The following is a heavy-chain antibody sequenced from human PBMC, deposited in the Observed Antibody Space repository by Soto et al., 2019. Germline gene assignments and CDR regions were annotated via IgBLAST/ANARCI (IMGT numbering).Heavy chain of an antibody. CDR3: AAMAVDSSGFFDY. D-gene: IGHD3-22*01. CDR1: GDSVSSGTYY. Sequence: QVQVQESGPGLVKPSETLSLTCTVSGDSVSSGTYYWGWIRQPPGKTLEWIGYIYHNGYPNYNPSLKSRLSATLDTSKNLYALRVTSVTAADTAVYYCAAMAVDSSGFFDYWGRGILVTVSS. J-gene: IGHJ4*02. V-gene: IGHV4-61*01. CDR2: IYHNGYP.